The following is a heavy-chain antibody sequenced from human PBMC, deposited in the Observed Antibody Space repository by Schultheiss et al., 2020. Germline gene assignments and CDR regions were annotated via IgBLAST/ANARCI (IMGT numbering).Heavy chain of an antibody. J-gene: IGHJ4*02. CDR2: IYHSGNA. D-gene: IGHD6-19*01. CDR3: ARAMYISAWYSGFDY. Sequence: SETLSLTCTVSGGSISSYYWSWIRQHPGKGLEWIGEIYHSGNANYNPSLKGRVTMSIDKSNNKFSLKLNSVTAADTAVYSCARAMYISAWYSGFDYWGQGALVTVYS. CDR1: GGSISSYY. V-gene: IGHV4-59*12.